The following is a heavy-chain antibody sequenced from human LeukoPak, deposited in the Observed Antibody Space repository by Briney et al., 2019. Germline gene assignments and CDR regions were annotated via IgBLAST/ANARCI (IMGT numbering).Heavy chain of an antibody. V-gene: IGHV1-2*02. CDR3: ARVVYLGSAWFDP. J-gene: IGHJ5*02. D-gene: IGHD3-10*01. CDR1: GYTFTGYY. Sequence: ASVKVSCKASGYTFTGYYMHWVGQAPGQGLEWMGWINPNSGGTNYAQKFQGRVTMTRDTSISTACMELSRLRSDDTAVYCCARVVYLGSAWFDPWGQGTLVTVSS. CDR2: INPNSGGT.